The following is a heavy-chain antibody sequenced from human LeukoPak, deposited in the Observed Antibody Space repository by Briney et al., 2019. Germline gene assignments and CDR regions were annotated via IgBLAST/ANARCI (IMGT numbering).Heavy chain of an antibody. CDR1: GGSISSYY. CDR3: ARLGVVVPAAASYYYYYYMDV. Sequence: PSETLSLTCTVSGGSISSYYWSWIRQPAGKGLEWIGRIYTSGSTNYNPSLKSRVTMSVDTSKNQFSLKLSSVTAADTAVYYCARLGVVVPAAASYYYYYYMDVWGKGTTVTVSS. D-gene: IGHD2-2*01. V-gene: IGHV4-4*07. CDR2: IYTSGST. J-gene: IGHJ6*03.